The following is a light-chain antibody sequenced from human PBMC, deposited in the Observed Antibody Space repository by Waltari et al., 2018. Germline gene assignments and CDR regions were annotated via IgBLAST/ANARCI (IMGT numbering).Light chain of an antibody. J-gene: IGLJ1*01. CDR2: YDG. CDR3: QVWHAAIDPGV. CDR1: NIGSYS. V-gene: IGLV3-21*04. Sequence: SYVLTQPPSVSVAPGETARITCGGENIGSYSVHWYQQKPGQAPVLVIFYDGDGPSGIPERFSGSNSGNTATLTISRVEAGDEANYCCQVWHAAIDPGVFGTGTEVTV.